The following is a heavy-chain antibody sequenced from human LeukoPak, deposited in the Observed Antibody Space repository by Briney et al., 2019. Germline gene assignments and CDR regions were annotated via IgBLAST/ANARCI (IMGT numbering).Heavy chain of an antibody. CDR1: GFTFSSYA. CDR2: MSGSGG. CDR3: AKSRLPYDSSGYYSFDY. V-gene: IGHV3-23*01. Sequence: GGSLRLSCAASGFTFSSYAMHWVRQPPGKGPEWVSSMSGSGGNYADAVKGRFTISRDNSKNTLYLQMNSLRAEDTAVYYCAKSRLPYDSSGYYSFDYWGQGTLVTVSS. J-gene: IGHJ4*02. D-gene: IGHD3-22*01.